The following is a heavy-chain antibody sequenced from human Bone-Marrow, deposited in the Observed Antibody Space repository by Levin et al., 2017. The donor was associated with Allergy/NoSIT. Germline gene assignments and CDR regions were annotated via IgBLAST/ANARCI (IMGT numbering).Heavy chain of an antibody. CDR1: GFTFSSYA. V-gene: IGHV3-23*01. CDR3: AKDLSSGLSIYFQH. D-gene: IGHD6-19*01. CDR2: ISGSGDST. Sequence: PGESLKISCAASGFTFSSYALGWVRQAPGKGLEWVSIISGSGDSTYYSDSVKGRFTISRDNSKNTLYLQMNSLRAEDTAVYFCAKDLSSGLSIYFQHWGQGTLVTVSS. J-gene: IGHJ1*01.